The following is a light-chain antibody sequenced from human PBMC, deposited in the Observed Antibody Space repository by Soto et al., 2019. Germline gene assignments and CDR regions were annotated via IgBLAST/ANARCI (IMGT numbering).Light chain of an antibody. CDR3: SSYAGSNIYV. Sequence: QSALTQPPPPSGSPGQSVPISCPGTSSDVGGYDYVSWYQQHPGKVPKLMIYEVSKRPSGVPDRFSGSKSGNTASLTVSGLQAEDEADYYCSSYAGSNIYVFGTGTKVTVL. J-gene: IGLJ1*01. V-gene: IGLV2-8*01. CDR2: EVS. CDR1: SSDVGGYDY.